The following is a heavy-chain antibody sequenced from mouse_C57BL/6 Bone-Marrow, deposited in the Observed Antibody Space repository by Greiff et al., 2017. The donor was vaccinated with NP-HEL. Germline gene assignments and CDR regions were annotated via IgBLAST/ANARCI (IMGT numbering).Heavy chain of an antibody. CDR2: IDPEDGDT. V-gene: IGHV14-1*01. J-gene: IGHJ2*01. CDR3: TTRDYGNYFDY. Sequence: EVQLQQSGAELVRPGASVKLSCTASGFNIKDYYMHWVKQRREQGLEWIGRIDPEDGDTEYAPKFQGKATMTADTSSNTAYLQLSSLTSEDTAVYYCTTRDYGNYFDYWGQGTTLTVSS. D-gene: IGHD2-1*01. CDR1: GFNIKDYY.